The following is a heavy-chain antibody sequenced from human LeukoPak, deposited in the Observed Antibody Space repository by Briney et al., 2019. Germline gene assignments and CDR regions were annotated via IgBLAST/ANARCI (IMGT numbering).Heavy chain of an antibody. CDR1: GFTFRSYW. CDR3: VRDLGGRSGH. J-gene: IGHJ4*02. V-gene: IGHV3-74*01. CDR2: INEDGSTT. D-gene: IGHD1-26*01. Sequence: GGSLRLSCAASGFTFRSYWMHWVRQAPGKGLVWVSRINEDGSTTNYADSVKGRSTIFRDNAKNTLYLQMNSLRAEDTAVYYCVRDLGGRSGHWGRGTLVTVSS.